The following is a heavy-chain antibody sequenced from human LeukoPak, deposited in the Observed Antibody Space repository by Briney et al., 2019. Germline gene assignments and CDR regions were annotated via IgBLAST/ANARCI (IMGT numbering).Heavy chain of an antibody. CDR1: GGSISSSSYY. D-gene: IGHD4-17*01. Sequence: SETLSLTCTASGGSISSSSYYWGWIRQPPGKGLEWIGSIYYSGSTYYNPSLKSRVTISVDTSKNQFSLKLSSVTAADTAVYYCARHPEPYYTVTTFYDYWGQGTLVTVSS. J-gene: IGHJ4*02. CDR2: IYYSGST. V-gene: IGHV4-39*01. CDR3: ARHPEPYYTVTTFYDY.